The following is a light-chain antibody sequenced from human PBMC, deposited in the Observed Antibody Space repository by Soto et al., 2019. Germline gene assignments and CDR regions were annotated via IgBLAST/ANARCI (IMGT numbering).Light chain of an antibody. CDR1: TSNIGAIFD. Sequence: QSVLTQPPSVSGAPGQRVTISCTGSTSNIGAIFDVHWYQHLPGTPPKLLIYGNNNRPSGVPDRFSGSKSDTSSSLTITGRQPDDEADYYCQCYDSSMSGSVVFGGGTQLTVL. J-gene: IGLJ2*01. V-gene: IGLV1-40*01. CDR3: QCYDSSMSGSVV. CDR2: GNN.